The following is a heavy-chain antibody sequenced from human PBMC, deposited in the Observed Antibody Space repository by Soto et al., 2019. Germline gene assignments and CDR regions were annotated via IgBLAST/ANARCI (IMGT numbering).Heavy chain of an antibody. D-gene: IGHD6-13*01. Sequence: GGSLRLSCAASGFTFDDYAMHWVRQAPGKGLEWVSGISWNSGSIGYADSVKGRFTISRDNAKNSLYLQMNSLRAEDTALYYCAKVQAAAGDFDYWGQGTLVTVS. CDR1: GFTFDDYA. J-gene: IGHJ4*02. CDR2: ISWNSGSI. V-gene: IGHV3-9*01. CDR3: AKVQAAAGDFDY.